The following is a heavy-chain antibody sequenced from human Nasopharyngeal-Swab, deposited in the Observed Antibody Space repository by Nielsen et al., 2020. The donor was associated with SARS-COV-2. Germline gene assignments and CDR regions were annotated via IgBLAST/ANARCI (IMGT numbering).Heavy chain of an antibody. Sequence: SQTLSLTCGVYGGSLRGHYWSWIRQPPGKGLEWIGEINHSGTTNYKPSLKSRVTISVDTSKNQFSLKVRSVSAADTAIYFCARGRGGQQLVRTYYYYGLDVWGQGTTVTVSS. CDR2: INHSGTT. D-gene: IGHD1-1*01. CDR3: ARGRGGQQLVRTYYYYGLDV. CDR1: GGSLRGHY. J-gene: IGHJ6*02. V-gene: IGHV4-34*01.